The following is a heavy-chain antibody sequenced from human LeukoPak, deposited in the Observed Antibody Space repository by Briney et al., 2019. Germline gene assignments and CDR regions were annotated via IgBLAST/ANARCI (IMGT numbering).Heavy chain of an antibody. CDR3: ARLTLGYCKSTSCHTDY. J-gene: IGHJ4*02. D-gene: IGHD2-2*02. Sequence: PSETLSLTCTVSGGSISSYYWSWIRQPPGKGLEWIGYIYYSGSTYYNPSLRSRVTISIDTPKNQFSLKLSSVTAADTAVYYCARLTLGYCKSTSCHTDYWGQGTLVTV. V-gene: IGHV4-59*08. CDR1: GGSISSYY. CDR2: IYYSGST.